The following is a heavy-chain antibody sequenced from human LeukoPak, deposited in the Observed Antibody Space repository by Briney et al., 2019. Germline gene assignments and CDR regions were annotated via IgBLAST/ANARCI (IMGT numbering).Heavy chain of an antibody. D-gene: IGHD2-21*02. Sequence: SETLSLTCTVSGGSISSSSYYWGWIRQPPGKGLEWIGSIYYSGSTYYNPPLKSRVTISVDTSKNQFSLKLSSVTAADTAVYYCARLGPYCGGDCYPREWGQGTLVTVSS. CDR1: GGSISSSSYY. CDR3: ARLGPYCGGDCYPRE. V-gene: IGHV4-39*01. J-gene: IGHJ4*02. CDR2: IYYSGST.